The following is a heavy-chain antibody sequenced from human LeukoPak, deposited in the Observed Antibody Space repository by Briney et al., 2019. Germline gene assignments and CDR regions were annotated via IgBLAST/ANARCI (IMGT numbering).Heavy chain of an antibody. J-gene: IGHJ5*02. D-gene: IGHD3-22*01. Sequence: SETLSLTCTVSGGSISSYYWSWLRQPPGKGLEWFGYIYYSGSTNYNPSLKSRVTISVDTSKNQFSLKLSSVTAADTAVYYCARGETYYYDSSGYNNWFDPWGQGTLVTVSS. V-gene: IGHV4-59*01. CDR3: ARGETYYYDSSGYNNWFDP. CDR1: GGSISSYY. CDR2: IYYSGST.